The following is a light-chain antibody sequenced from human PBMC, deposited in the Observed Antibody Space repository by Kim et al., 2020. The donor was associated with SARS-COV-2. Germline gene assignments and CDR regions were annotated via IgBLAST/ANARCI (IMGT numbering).Light chain of an antibody. CDR3: LQYDNLPYT. J-gene: IGKJ2*01. CDR2: DAS. V-gene: IGKV1-33*01. Sequence: SASVRDRVIITCQATQDIKKNLNWYQQKPGEAPKLLIYDASNLETGVPSRFSGSGSGTDFALTVTSLQPEDIGTYYCLQYDNLPYTFGQGTKVEIK. CDR1: QDIKKN.